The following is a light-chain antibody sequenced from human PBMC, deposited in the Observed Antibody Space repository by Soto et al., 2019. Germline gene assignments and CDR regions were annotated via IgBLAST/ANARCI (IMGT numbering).Light chain of an antibody. CDR3: QLYSRSPRQIT. V-gene: IGKV3-20*01. J-gene: IGKJ5*01. Sequence: TVLTQSPGTLSLSPGERATLSCRASQSVSSSSLAWYQQRPGQAPRLLIYGTSSRATGIPDRFSGSGSGTDCTLTISRLEPQDFAVYYCQLYSRSPRQITFGQGTRLEIK. CDR1: QSVSSSS. CDR2: GTS.